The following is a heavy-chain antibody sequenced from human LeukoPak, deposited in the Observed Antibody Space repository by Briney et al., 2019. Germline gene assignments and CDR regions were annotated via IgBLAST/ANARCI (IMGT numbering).Heavy chain of an antibody. V-gene: IGHV3-23*01. J-gene: IGHJ5*02. CDR2: IDGSGGSA. D-gene: IGHD6-13*01. Sequence: GGSLRLSCAASGFTFSSYAMSWVRQAPGKGLEWVSGIDGSGGSANYADSVKGRFTISRDNSKNTLYLQMNSLRAEDTAVYYCAKNRRYSSSWRGKNWFDPWGQGTLVTVSS. CDR3: AKNRRYSSSWRGKNWFDP. CDR1: GFTFSSYA.